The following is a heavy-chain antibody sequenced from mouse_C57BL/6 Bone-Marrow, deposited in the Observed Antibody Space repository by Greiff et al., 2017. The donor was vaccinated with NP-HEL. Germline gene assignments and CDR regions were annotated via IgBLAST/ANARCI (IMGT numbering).Heavy chain of an antibody. J-gene: IGHJ3*01. Sequence: DVQLVESGGGLVQPKGSLKLSCAASGFSFNTYAMNWVRQAPGKGLEWVARIRSKSNNYATYYADSVKDRFTISRDDSESMLYLQMNNLKTEDTAMYYCVRPHYGSPSFAYWGQGTLVTVSA. V-gene: IGHV10-1*01. CDR3: VRPHYGSPSFAY. CDR1: GFSFNTYA. CDR2: IRSKSNNYAT. D-gene: IGHD1-1*01.